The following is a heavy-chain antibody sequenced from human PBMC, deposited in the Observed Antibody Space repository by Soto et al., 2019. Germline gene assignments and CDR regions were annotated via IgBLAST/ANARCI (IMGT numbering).Heavy chain of an antibody. D-gene: IGHD3-22*01. CDR1: GFTFSSYA. V-gene: IGHV3-23*01. CDR2: ISGSGGST. Sequence: EVQLLESGGGLVQPGGSLRLSCAASGFTFSSYAMSWVRHAPGKGLEWVSAISGSGGSTYYADSVKGRFTISRDNSKNTLYLQMNSLSAEDTAVYYCAKDYYDSSGYYQKFDYWGQGTLVTVSS. CDR3: AKDYYDSSGYYQKFDY. J-gene: IGHJ4*02.